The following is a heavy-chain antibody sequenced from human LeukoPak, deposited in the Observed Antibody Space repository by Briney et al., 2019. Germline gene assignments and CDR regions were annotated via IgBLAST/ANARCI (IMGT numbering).Heavy chain of an antibody. D-gene: IGHD3-10*01. J-gene: IGHJ4*02. CDR3: ARHPFYGSGTHCDY. CDR1: GYSFTSYW. CDR2: IYPGDSDT. V-gene: IGHV5-51*01. Sequence: GESLTISCMGSGYSFTSYWIGWVRQLPAQGMEWMGTIYPGDSDTRYSPSFQGQVTISADRSISTAYLQWSSLKASDTAMYYCARHPFYGSGTHCDYWGQGTLVTVSS.